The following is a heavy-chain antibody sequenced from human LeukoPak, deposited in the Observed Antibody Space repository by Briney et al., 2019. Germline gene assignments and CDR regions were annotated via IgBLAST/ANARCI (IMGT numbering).Heavy chain of an antibody. V-gene: IGHV4-34*01. CDR1: GGSFSGYY. J-gene: IGHJ2*01. CDR3: ARDHRVVEPNPANWYFDL. Sequence: SETLSLTCAVYGGSFSGYYWSWIRQPPGKGLEWIGEINHSGSTNYNPSLKSRVTISVDTSKNQFSLKLSSVTAADTAVYYCARDHRVVEPNPANWYFDLWGRGTLVTVSS. D-gene: IGHD1-26*01. CDR2: INHSGST.